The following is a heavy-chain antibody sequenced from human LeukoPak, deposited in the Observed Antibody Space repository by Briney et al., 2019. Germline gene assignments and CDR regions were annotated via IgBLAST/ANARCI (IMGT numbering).Heavy chain of an antibody. CDR1: GYTFTSYY. D-gene: IGHD6-19*01. Sequence: GASVKVSCKASGYTFTSYYMHWVRQAPGQGLEWMGIINPSGGSTSYAQKFQGRVTMTRDTSTSTVYMELSSLRSEDTAVYYCARERQWLVQHYYGMDVWGQGTTVTVSS. J-gene: IGHJ6*02. CDR3: ARERQWLVQHYYGMDV. V-gene: IGHV1-46*01. CDR2: INPSGGST.